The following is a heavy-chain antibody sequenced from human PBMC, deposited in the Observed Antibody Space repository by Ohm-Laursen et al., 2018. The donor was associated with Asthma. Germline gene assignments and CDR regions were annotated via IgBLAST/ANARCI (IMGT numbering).Heavy chain of an antibody. J-gene: IGHJ4*02. CDR2: IIPSFGTA. V-gene: IGHV1-69*01. CDR3: AREASGNTGLYYFDF. D-gene: IGHD1-14*01. Sequence: SSVKVSCKASGGTFSMDGISWVRQAPGEGLEWMGGIIPSFGTANYAQKFHGRLTIYADEPTSTTYMELSSLRSDDSAVYFCAREASGNTGLYYFDFWGQGTLVTVSS. CDR1: GGTFSMDG.